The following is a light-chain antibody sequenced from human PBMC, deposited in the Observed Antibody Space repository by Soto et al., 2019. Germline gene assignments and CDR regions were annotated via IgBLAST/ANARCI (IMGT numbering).Light chain of an antibody. CDR2: ATS. Sequence: EIVLTQPPGTLSLSPGERATLSCRASQSVDSTYLAWYQQEPDQSPRLLIYATSTRAAGIPDRFSGSGSGTDFTLTISRLEPDDVAVYYCQQYDTSPPMYTFGQGTKVDIK. V-gene: IGKV3-20*01. CDR3: QQYDTSPPMYT. J-gene: IGKJ2*01. CDR1: QSVDSTY.